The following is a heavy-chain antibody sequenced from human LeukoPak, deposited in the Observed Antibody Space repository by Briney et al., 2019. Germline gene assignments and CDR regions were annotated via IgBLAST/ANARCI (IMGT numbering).Heavy chain of an antibody. CDR1: GFTFSDYS. CDR2: ISSSGSTI. CDR3: AREAVGAHRFDY. V-gene: IGHV3-11*01. J-gene: IGHJ4*02. Sequence: PGGSLRLSCAASGFTFSDYSMNWIRQAPGKGLEWVSYISSSGSTIYYADSVKGRFTISRDNAKNSPYLQMNSLRAEDTAVYYCAREAVGAHRFDYWGQGTLVTVSS. D-gene: IGHD1-26*01.